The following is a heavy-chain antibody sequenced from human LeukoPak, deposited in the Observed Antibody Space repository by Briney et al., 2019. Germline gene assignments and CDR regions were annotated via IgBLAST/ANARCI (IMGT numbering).Heavy chain of an antibody. CDR3: ARVHNIDEP. J-gene: IGHJ5*02. CDR2: INSDASTT. CDR1: GFTFSYYW. Sequence: QPGGSLRLSCAASGFTFSYYWMHWVRQAPGKGLVWVSHINSDASTTVYADSVRGRFTVSRDNAKNTLYLQMNSLRVEDTAMYYCARVHNIDEPWGQGTLVTVSS. V-gene: IGHV3-74*01. D-gene: IGHD1-1*01.